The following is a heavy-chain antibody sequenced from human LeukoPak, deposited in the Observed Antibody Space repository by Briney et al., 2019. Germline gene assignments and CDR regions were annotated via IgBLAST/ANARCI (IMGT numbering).Heavy chain of an antibody. CDR2: IKNGGSTI. CDR3: ARETRGAFDY. J-gene: IGHJ4*02. V-gene: IGHV3-48*03. Sequence: GGSLRLSCAASGFTFSSYQMHWVRQAPGKGLEWVSYIKNGGSTIFYADSVKGRFTISRDDAKKSLYLQMNTLRAEDTAIYYCARETRGAFDYWSQGTLVTVSS. D-gene: IGHD4/OR15-4a*01. CDR1: GFTFSSYQ.